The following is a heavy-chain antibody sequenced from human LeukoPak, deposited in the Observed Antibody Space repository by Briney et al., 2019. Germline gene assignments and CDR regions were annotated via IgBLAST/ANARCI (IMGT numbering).Heavy chain of an antibody. Sequence: SETLSLTCTVSVVSVNTTYNWGWVRRPPGKGLEWIGYNGNNNYNPSLKSRATISLDTSKNQFSLKLHSVTDADTAVYYCVRDYWGSLDYWGQGTLVTVSS. CDR3: VRDYWGSLDY. V-gene: IGHV4-61*01. CDR2: NGNN. J-gene: IGHJ4*02. D-gene: IGHD7-27*01. CDR1: VVSVNTTYN.